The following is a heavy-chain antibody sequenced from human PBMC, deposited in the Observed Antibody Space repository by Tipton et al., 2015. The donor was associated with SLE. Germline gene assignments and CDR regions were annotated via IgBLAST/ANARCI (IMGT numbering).Heavy chain of an antibody. D-gene: IGHD1-26*01. Sequence: VQLVQSGAEVKKPGASVKVSCKASGYTFTSYYIHWVRQAPGQGFEWMGIINPSGGSTSYAQKFQGRVTMTRDTSTSTVYMELSSLRSEDTAVYYCARDWENIVGAFSYWGQGTLVTVSS. V-gene: IGHV1-46*01. CDR2: INPSGGST. CDR1: GYTFTSYY. J-gene: IGHJ4*02. CDR3: ARDWENIVGAFSY.